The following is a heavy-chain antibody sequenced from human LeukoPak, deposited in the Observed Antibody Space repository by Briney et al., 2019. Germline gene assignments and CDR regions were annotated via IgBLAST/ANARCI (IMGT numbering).Heavy chain of an antibody. J-gene: IGHJ4*02. CDR3: ANYDILTGYPGGY. CDR1: GFTFSDDA. Sequence: GRSPRLSCTVSGFTFSDDAMSWVRQAPGKGLEWVGFIRSKAFGGTTQYAASVKGRFTISRDDSKSIAYLQMNSLKTEDTAVYYCANYDILTGYPGGYWGQGTLVTVSS. V-gene: IGHV3-49*04. D-gene: IGHD3-9*01. CDR2: IRSKAFGGTT.